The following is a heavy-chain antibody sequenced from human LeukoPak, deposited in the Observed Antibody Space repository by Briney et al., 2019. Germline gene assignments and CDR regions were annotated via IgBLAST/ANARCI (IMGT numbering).Heavy chain of an antibody. CDR3: ARLLEVSSTFDP. V-gene: IGHV4-39*01. J-gene: IGHJ5*02. CDR1: VGSISSSSDY. D-gene: IGHD5/OR15-5a*01. Sequence: SETLSLTCTVSVGSISSSSDYWGWIRQPPGKGLEWIGSIYYSGSTYYNPSLKSRVTISVDPSKNQFSLKLSSVTAADTAVYYCARLLEVSSTFDPWGQGTLVTVSS. CDR2: IYYSGST.